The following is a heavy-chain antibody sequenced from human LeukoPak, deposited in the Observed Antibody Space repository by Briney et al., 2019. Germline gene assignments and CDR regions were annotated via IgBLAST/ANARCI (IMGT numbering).Heavy chain of an antibody. CDR3: ATGASKVTTDFANY. CDR1: GYSFTNYW. CDR2: IDPRDSYT. Sequence: GESLKISCKGSGYSFTNYWISWVRQMPGKGLERMGRIDPRDSYTKYSPSFEGHVTISVDKSISSAFLQWNSLKASDSAMYYCATGASKVTTDFANYWGQGTQVAVSS. V-gene: IGHV5-10-1*01. D-gene: IGHD4-17*01. J-gene: IGHJ4*02.